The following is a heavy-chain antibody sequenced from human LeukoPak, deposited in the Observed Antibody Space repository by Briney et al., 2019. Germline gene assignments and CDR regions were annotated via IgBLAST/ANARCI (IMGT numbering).Heavy chain of an antibody. Sequence: SVTVSRKASGGTFSSYAISWVRQAPGQGLEWMGRIIPILGIANYAQKFQGRVTITADKSTSTAYMELSSLRSEDTAVYYCAVNRIAARPYFVCWGQGTLVTVSS. D-gene: IGHD6-6*01. CDR1: GGTFSSYA. J-gene: IGHJ4*02. CDR3: AVNRIAARPYFVC. CDR2: IIPILGIA. V-gene: IGHV1-69*04.